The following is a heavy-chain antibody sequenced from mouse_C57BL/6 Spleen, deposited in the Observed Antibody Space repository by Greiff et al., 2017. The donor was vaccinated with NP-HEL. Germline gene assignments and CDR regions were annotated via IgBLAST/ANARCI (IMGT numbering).Heavy chain of an antibody. J-gene: IGHJ2*01. Sequence: EVMLVESGGGLVKPGGSLKLSCAASGFTFSDYGMHWVRQAPEKGLEWVAYISSGSSTIDYADTVKGRFTISRDNAKNTLFLQMTSLRSEDTAMYYCARPIYYYGSLDYWGQGTTLTVSS. CDR3: ARPIYYYGSLDY. CDR1: GFTFSDYG. V-gene: IGHV5-17*01. CDR2: ISSGSSTI. D-gene: IGHD1-1*01.